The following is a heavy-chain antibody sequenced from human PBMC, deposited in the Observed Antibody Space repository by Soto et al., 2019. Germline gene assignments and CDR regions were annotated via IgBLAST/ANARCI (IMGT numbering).Heavy chain of an antibody. V-gene: IGHV1-46*01. CDR3: ARGGHVVVVTAALDY. CDR1: GDTFTDYY. J-gene: IGHJ4*02. D-gene: IGHD2-21*02. Sequence: QVQLMQSGAEVKKPGASVKVSCKASGDTFTDYYIHWVRQAPGQGLEWMGTVNPSGGHTTYAQHVQASVTTTRDTSTSTRYMELTSLTSDDTAVYYCARGGHVVVVTAALDYGGQGTRVTVSS. CDR2: VNPSGGHT.